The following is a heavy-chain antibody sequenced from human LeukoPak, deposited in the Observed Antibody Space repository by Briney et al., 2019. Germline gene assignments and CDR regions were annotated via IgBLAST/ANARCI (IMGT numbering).Heavy chain of an antibody. CDR1: GGSISSGGYY. J-gene: IGHJ5*02. Sequence: PSETLSLTCTVSGGSISSGGYYWSWIRQHPGRGLEWIGYIYYSGSTYYNPSLKIRVTISVDTSKNQFSLKLSSVTAADTAVYYCARGGRANWFDPWGQGNLVTVSS. V-gene: IGHV4-31*03. D-gene: IGHD1-26*01. CDR2: IYYSGST. CDR3: ARGGRANWFDP.